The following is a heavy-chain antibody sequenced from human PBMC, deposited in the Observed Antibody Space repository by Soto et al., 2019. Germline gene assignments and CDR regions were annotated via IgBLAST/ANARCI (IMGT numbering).Heavy chain of an antibody. V-gene: IGHV3-9*01. CDR1: GFTFDDYA. CDR2: ISWNSGSI. D-gene: IGHD5-18*01. J-gene: IGHJ5*02. CDR3: AKDIGSYGYNWFDP. Sequence: PGGSLRLSCAASGFTFDDYAMHWVRQAPGKGLEWVSGISWNSGSIGYADSVKGRFTISRDNAKNSLYLQMNSLRAEDTALYYCAKDIGSYGYNWFDPWGQGTLVTVSS.